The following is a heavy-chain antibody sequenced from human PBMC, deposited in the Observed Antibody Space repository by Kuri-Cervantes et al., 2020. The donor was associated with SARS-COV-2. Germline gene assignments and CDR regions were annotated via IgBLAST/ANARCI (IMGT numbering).Heavy chain of an antibody. CDR1: GFTFSSYS. CDR3: ARDRSRITIFGVVTRYGMDV. D-gene: IGHD3-3*01. Sequence: ESLKISCAASGFTFSSYSMNWVRQAPGKGLEWVSYISSSSSSTKYYADSVKGRFTISRDNAKNSLYLQMNSLRAEDTAVYYCARDRSRITIFGVVTRYGMDVWGQGTTVTVSS. CDR2: ISSSSSSTK. J-gene: IGHJ6*02. V-gene: IGHV3-48*01.